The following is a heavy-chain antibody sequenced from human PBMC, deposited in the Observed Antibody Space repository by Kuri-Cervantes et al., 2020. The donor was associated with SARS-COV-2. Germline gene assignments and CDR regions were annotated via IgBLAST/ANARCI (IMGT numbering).Heavy chain of an antibody. CDR3: AKDPCGEGPNWFDP. Sequence: GGSLRLSCAASGFTFDDYTMHWVRQAPGKGLEWVSLISWDGGSTYYADSVKGRFTISRDNSKNTLYLQMNSLSAEDTAVYYCAKDPCGEGPNWFDPWGQGTRVT. V-gene: IGHV3-43*01. D-gene: IGHD3-10*01. J-gene: IGHJ5*02. CDR2: ISWDGGST. CDR1: GFTFDDYT.